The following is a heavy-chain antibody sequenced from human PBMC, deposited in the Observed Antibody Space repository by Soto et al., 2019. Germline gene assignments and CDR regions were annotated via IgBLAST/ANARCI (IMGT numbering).Heavy chain of an antibody. D-gene: IGHD3-9*01. CDR2: TYYRSKWYN. Sequence: SQTISLTCAISGDSVSSNSAAWNWIRQSPSRGLEWLGRTYYRSKWYNDYAVSVKSRITINPDTSKNQFSLQLNSVTPEDTAVYYCAIRNIVTGYYIFDYWRQGILVTV. V-gene: IGHV6-1*01. CDR3: AIRNIVTGYYIFDY. CDR1: GDSVSSNSAA. J-gene: IGHJ4*02.